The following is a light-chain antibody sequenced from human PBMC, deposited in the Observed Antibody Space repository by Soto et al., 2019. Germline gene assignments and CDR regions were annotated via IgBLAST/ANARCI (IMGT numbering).Light chain of an antibody. V-gene: IGKV3-20*01. J-gene: IGKJ4*01. CDR3: QQYGTPLLT. Sequence: EIVLTQSPGTLSLSPGERATLSCRASQSISSSYLAWYQQKPGQAPRLLIYGASSRATGIPDRFSGSGSGTDFTLTISRLEPEDLAVYYCQQYGTPLLTFGGGTKVEIK. CDR1: QSISSSY. CDR2: GAS.